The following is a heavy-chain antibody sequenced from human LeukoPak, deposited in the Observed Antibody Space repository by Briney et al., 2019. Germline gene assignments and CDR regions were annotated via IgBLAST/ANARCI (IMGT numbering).Heavy chain of an antibody. D-gene: IGHD3-10*01. CDR2: IIPIFGIA. J-gene: IGHJ4*02. V-gene: IGHV1-69*04. CDR3: ARDLGGSGSIWAYYFDY. CDR1: GGTFSSYA. Sequence: ASVKVSWKASGGTFSSYAISWVRQAPGQGLEWMGRIIPIFGIANYAQKFQGRVTITADKSTSTAYMELSSLRSEDTDVYYCARDLGGSGSIWAYYFDYWGQGTLVTVSS.